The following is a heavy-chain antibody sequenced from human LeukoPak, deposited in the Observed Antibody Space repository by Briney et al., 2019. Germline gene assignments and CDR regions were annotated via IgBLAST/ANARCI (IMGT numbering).Heavy chain of an antibody. D-gene: IGHD5-18*01. J-gene: IGHJ3*02. CDR3: ARPDTTMAHDAFDI. Sequence: GASVKVSCKASGYTFAGYYMHWVRQAPGQGLEWMGWINPNSGGTNYAQKFQGRVTMTRDTSISTAYMELSRLRSDDTAVYYCARPDTTMAHDAFDIWGQGTMVTVSS. V-gene: IGHV1-2*02. CDR2: INPNSGGT. CDR1: GYTFAGYY.